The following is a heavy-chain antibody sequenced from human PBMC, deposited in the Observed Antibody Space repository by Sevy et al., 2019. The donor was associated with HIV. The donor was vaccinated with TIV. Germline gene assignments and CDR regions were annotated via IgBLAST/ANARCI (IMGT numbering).Heavy chain of an antibody. J-gene: IGHJ6*02. V-gene: IGHV4-34*01. CDR1: GGSFSGYY. D-gene: IGHD3-10*01. CDR2: INHSGST. Sequence: SETLSLTWAVYGGSFSGYYWSWIRQPPGKGLEWIGEINHSGSTNYNPSLKSRVTISVDTSKNQFSLKLSSVTAADTAVYYCARSWRGFGELYRAYYYYGMDVWGQGTTVTVSS. CDR3: ARSWRGFGELYRAYYYYGMDV.